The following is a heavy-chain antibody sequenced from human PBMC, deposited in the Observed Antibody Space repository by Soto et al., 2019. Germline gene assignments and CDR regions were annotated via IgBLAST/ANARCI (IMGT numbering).Heavy chain of an antibody. CDR1: GGNVSSDSAA. Sequence: SQTLSLTGASSGGNVSSDSAAWNWIRQSPSRGLEWLGRAYYRSKWYIEYAPSVNSRITINPDTSKNQLSLQLISVNPEDTAVYYCARQSWWGSPKGWHYYYGMDVWGQGTTVTVS. V-gene: IGHV6-1*01. CDR3: ARQSWWGSPKGWHYYYGMDV. CDR2: AYYRSKWYI. J-gene: IGHJ6*02. D-gene: IGHD2-15*01.